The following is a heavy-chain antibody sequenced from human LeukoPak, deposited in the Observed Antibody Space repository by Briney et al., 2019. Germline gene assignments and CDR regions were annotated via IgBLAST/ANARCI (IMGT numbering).Heavy chain of an antibody. Sequence: GGSLRLSCAASGFTFSSYAMHWVRQAPGKGLEWVAVISYDGSNKYYADSVKGRFTISRDNSKNTLYLQMNSLRAENTAVYYCARALASVAGTSYYYYGMDVWGQGTTVTVSS. CDR2: ISYDGSNK. CDR1: GFTFSSYA. V-gene: IGHV3-30-3*01. CDR3: ARALASVAGTSYYYYGMDV. D-gene: IGHD6-19*01. J-gene: IGHJ6*02.